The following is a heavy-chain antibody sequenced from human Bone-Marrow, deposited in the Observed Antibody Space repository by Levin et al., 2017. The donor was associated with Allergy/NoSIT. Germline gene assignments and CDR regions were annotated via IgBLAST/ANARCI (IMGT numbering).Heavy chain of an antibody. CDR1: GGTIGRYS. D-gene: IGHD3-22*01. V-gene: IGHV4-59*08. CDR3: AGGGDSRGHYYWYFDL. CDR2: IKDSGTP. Sequence: SETLSLTCTVSGGTIGRYSWIWIRQPPGRGLEWIGHIKDSGTPNYNSSLRSRLTMSVDTSKNQFSLRLSSVSAADTAVYYCAGGGDSRGHYYWYFDLWGRGTVVTVSS. J-gene: IGHJ2*01.